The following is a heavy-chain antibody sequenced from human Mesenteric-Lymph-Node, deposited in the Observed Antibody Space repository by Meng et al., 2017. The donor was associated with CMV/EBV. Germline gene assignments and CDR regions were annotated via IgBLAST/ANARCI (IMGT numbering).Heavy chain of an antibody. CDR3: ARSLQAWNYLHY. CDR1: GYSSTNYW. D-gene: IGHD3-16*02. V-gene: IGHV5-51*01. Sequence: GGSLRLSGKGSGYSSTNYWIGWGRQMPGKGLERMGIIYPGDADTRYSPSFHGQVTIAVDKSLNTAYLQWSSLKASDTAVYYCARSLQAWNYLHYWGQGTLVTVSS. J-gene: IGHJ4*02. CDR2: IYPGDADT.